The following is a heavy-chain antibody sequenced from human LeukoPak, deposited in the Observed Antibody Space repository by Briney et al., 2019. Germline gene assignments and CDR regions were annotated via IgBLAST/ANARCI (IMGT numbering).Heavy chain of an antibody. D-gene: IGHD6-19*01. CDR1: GGSFSGYY. J-gene: IGHJ4*02. Sequence: PSETLSLTCAVYGGSFSGYYWSWIRQPPGKGLEWIGEINHSGSTNYNPSLKSRVTISVDTSKNQFSLKLSPVTAADTAVYYCARAIAVAGQAGIWGQGTLVTVSS. V-gene: IGHV4-34*01. CDR2: INHSGST. CDR3: ARAIAVAGQAGI.